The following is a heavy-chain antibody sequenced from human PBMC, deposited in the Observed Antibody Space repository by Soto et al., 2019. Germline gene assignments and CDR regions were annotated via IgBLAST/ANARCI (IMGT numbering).Heavy chain of an antibody. CDR3: ARAGINTAMATRIAHFDY. Sequence: QLQLQESGSGLVKPSQTLSLTCAVSGGSISSGGYSWSWIRQPPGKGLEWIGYIYHSGSTYYNPSLKSRVTISVDRSKNQFSLKLSSVTAADTAVYYCARAGINTAMATRIAHFDYWGQGTLVTVSS. J-gene: IGHJ4*02. D-gene: IGHD5-18*01. CDR1: GGSISSGGYS. CDR2: IYHSGST. V-gene: IGHV4-30-2*01.